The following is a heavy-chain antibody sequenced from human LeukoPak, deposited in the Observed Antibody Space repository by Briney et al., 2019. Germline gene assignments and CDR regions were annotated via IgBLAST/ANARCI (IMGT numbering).Heavy chain of an antibody. CDR3: ARALDSLYSSGWPSAGY. J-gene: IGHJ4*02. CDR1: GFTFSSYE. CDR2: ISSSGSTI. Sequence: GGSLRLSCAASGFTFSSYEMNWVRQAPGKGLEWVSYISSSGSTIYYADSVKGRFTISRDNAKNSLYLQMNSLRAEDTAVYYCARALDSLYSSGWPSAGYWGQGTLVTVSS. V-gene: IGHV3-48*03. D-gene: IGHD6-19*01.